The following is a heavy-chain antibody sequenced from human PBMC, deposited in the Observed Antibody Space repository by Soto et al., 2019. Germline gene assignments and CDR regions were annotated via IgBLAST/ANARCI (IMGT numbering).Heavy chain of an antibody. J-gene: IGHJ4*02. Sequence: EVQVVESGGGLVQPGGSLTLSCAASGFTFKNFWMDWVRQAPGKGLEWVANINQDGSEKNYVGSVKGRFTISRDNAENTLYLQMNSLRVEDTAIYYCAGHITLPDDCWGQGTLVTVSS. D-gene: IGHD1-20*01. CDR1: GFTFKNFW. CDR3: AGHITLPDDC. CDR2: INQDGSEK. V-gene: IGHV3-7*05.